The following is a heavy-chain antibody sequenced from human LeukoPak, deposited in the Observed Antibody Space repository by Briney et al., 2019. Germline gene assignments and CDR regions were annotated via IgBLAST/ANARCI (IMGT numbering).Heavy chain of an antibody. CDR2: MKQDGREK. CDR3: ARGGGSGRWGSGFDI. D-gene: IGHD6-19*01. V-gene: IGHV3-7*01. Sequence: PGGSLRLSCAASGFMFSSYWMTWVRQAPGKGLEWVANMKQDGREKYYVDSVKGRFTISRDNAKNSLYLQMNSLRDEDTAVYYCARGGGSGRWGSGFDIWGQGTMVTVSS. J-gene: IGHJ3*02. CDR1: GFMFSSYW.